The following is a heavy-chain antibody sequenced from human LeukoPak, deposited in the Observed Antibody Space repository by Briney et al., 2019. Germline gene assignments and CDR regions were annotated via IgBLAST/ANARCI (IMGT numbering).Heavy chain of an antibody. CDR2: ISGSGGST. J-gene: IGHJ6*03. CDR1: GFTFSSYG. V-gene: IGHV3-23*01. Sequence: GGSLRLSCAASGFTFSSYGMSWVRQAPGKGLEWVSAISGSGGSTYYADSVKDRFTISRDNSKNTVFLQLNSLRVEDTAVYYCAKNTVSGGHYQYYMDVWGKGTTVTVSS. CDR3: AKNTVSGGHYQYYMDV. D-gene: IGHD5/OR15-5a*01.